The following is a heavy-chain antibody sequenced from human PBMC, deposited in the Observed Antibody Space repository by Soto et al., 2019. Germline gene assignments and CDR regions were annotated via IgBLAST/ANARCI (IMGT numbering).Heavy chain of an antibody. CDR2: ISASVYST. J-gene: IGHJ4*02. CDR1: GFTFSDYA. V-gene: IGHV3-23*01. CDR3: AKMGRDAYKPIDS. Sequence: GGSLRLSCAASGFTFSDYAMGWVRQAPGEGLEWVSSISASVYSTYYADSVKGRFTISRDTSKSTLYLQTNSLRAEDTAMYYCAKMGRDAYKPIDSWGQGSLVTFSS. D-gene: IGHD3-16*01.